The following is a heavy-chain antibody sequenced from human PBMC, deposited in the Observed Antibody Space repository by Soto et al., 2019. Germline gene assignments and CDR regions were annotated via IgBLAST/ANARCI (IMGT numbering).Heavy chain of an antibody. CDR3: ARARGFLEWLSSLYYYYGMDV. CDR2: IYYSGST. V-gene: IGHV4-61*01. D-gene: IGHD3-3*01. Sequence: PSETLSLTCTVSGGSVSSGSYYWSWIRQPPGKGLEWIGYIYYSGSTNYNPSLKSRVTISVDTSKNQFSLKLSSVTAADTAVYYCARARGFLEWLSSLYYYYGMDVWGQGTTVTVSS. CDR1: GGSVSSGSYY. J-gene: IGHJ6*02.